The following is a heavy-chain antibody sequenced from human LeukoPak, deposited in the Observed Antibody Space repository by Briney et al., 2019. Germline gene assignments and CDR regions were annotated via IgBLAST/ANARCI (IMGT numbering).Heavy chain of an antibody. CDR3: ARVDLAVVPARISHWFDP. CDR1: GGSISSSSYY. Sequence: PSQTLSLTCTVSGGSISSSSYYWGWIRQPPGKGLEWIGSIYYSGSTYYNPSLKSRVTISVDTSKNQFSLKLSSVTAADTAVYYCARVDLAVVPARISHWFDPWGQGTLVTVSS. CDR2: IYYSGST. V-gene: IGHV4-39*07. J-gene: IGHJ5*02. D-gene: IGHD2-2*01.